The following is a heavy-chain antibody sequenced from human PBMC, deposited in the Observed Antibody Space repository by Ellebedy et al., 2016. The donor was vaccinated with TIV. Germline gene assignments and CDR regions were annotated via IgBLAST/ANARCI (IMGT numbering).Heavy chain of an antibody. CDR2: ISWNSGTI. CDR3: AKDKMMGYYYYGMDV. V-gene: IGHV3-9*01. CDR1: GFTFDDYA. J-gene: IGHJ6*02. D-gene: IGHD3-16*01. Sequence: SLKISCAASGFTFDDYAMHWVRQAPGKGLEWVSGISWNSGTIGSADSVKGRFTISRDNAKNSLYLQMNSLRAEDTALYYCAKDKMMGYYYYGMDVWGQGTTVTVSS.